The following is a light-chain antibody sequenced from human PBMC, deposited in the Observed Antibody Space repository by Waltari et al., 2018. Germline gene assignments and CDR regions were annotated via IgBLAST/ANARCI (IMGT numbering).Light chain of an antibody. J-gene: IGLJ3*02. CDR3: QTWGTGIQV. Sequence: QLVLTQSPSASASLGASVNLTCTLSSGHSSYAIAWHQQQPEKGPQFLMKVNSDGSHSKGDGIPDRFSGSSSGAERYLTISGLQSEDEADYYCQTWGTGIQVFGGGTKLTV. CDR2: VNSDGSH. CDR1: SGHSSYA. V-gene: IGLV4-69*01.